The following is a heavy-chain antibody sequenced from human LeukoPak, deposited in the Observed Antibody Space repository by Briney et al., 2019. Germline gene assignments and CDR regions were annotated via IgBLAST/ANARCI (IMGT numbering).Heavy chain of an antibody. CDR1: GFTFDDYA. Sequence: GGSLRLSCAASGFTFDDYAMHWVRQAPGKGLEWVSGISWNSGSIGYADSVKGRFTISRDNAKNSLYLQMNSLRAEDTALYYCAILEWFGPKEGNFDYWGQGTLVTVSS. CDR2: ISWNSGSI. J-gene: IGHJ4*02. D-gene: IGHD3-3*01. CDR3: AILEWFGPKEGNFDY. V-gene: IGHV3-9*01.